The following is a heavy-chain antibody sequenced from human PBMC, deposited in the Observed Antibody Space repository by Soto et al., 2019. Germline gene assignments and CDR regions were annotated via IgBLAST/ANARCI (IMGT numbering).Heavy chain of an antibody. CDR2: IYHSGST. D-gene: IGHD6-19*01. J-gene: IGHJ4*02. CDR1: GGSISSYY. V-gene: IGHV4-59*01. CDR3: ARAGYSSGWYDY. Sequence: SETLSLTCTVSGGSISSYYWSWIRQPPGKGLEWIGYIYHSGSTNYNPSLKSRVTISVDTSKNQFSLKLSSVTAADTAVYYCARAGYSSGWYDYWGQGTLVTVSS.